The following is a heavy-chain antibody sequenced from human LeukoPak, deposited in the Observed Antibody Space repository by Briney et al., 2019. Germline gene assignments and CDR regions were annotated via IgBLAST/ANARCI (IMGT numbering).Heavy chain of an antibody. Sequence: GASVKVSCKASGYTFTSYGISWVRQAPGQGLEWMGWISAYNGNTNYAQKLQGRVTTTTDTSTSTAYMELRSLRSDDTAVYYCARVGYYDSSGYYDYWGQGTLVTVSS. J-gene: IGHJ4*02. CDR2: ISAYNGNT. CDR1: GYTFTSYG. V-gene: IGHV1-18*01. D-gene: IGHD3-22*01. CDR3: ARVGYYDSSGYYDY.